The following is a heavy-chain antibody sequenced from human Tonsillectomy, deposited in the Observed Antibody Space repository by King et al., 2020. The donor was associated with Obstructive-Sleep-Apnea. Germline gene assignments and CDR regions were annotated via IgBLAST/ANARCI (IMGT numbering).Heavy chain of an antibody. CDR3: ARDRVGRDGYNRFDY. V-gene: IGHV4-59*01. Sequence: VQLQESGPGLVKPSETLSLTCTVSGGSINSYYWSWIRQTPGKGLEWIGYISYSGSTNYNPSLKSRVTISVDTSKTQFSLKLSSVTAADTAVYYCARDRVGRDGYNRFDYWGQGTLVTVSS. J-gene: IGHJ4*02. CDR1: GGSINSYY. CDR2: ISYSGST. D-gene: IGHD5-24*01.